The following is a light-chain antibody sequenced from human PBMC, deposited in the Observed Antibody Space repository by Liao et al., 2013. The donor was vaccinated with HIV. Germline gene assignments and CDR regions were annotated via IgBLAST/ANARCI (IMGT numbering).Light chain of an antibody. J-gene: IGLJ3*02. CDR3: LVWDTSSDRV. V-gene: IGLV3-21*04. CDR1: NIGSKS. CDR2: YDS. Sequence: SYVLTQPPSVSVAPGKTARITCGENNIGSKSVHWYQQKPGQAPVLVIYYDSDRPSGIPERISGSNSGNTATLTISRVEAGDEADYYCLVWDTSSDRVFGGGTKLTVL.